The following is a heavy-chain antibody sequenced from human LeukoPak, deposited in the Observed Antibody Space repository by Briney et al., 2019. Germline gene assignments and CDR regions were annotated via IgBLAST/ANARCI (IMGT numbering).Heavy chain of an antibody. J-gene: IGHJ4*02. CDR1: GFIIRSYA. V-gene: IGHV3-23*01. Sequence: GGSLRLSCGASGFIIRSYAISWVRQAPGEGLEWVSGISDNGGGRYYADSVKGRFTISRDNSKNMLYLQMNSLRAEDTAVYYCAKESGALGAPLYDYWGRGILVTASS. CDR3: AKESGALGAPLYDY. CDR2: ISDNGGGR. D-gene: IGHD4/OR15-4a*01.